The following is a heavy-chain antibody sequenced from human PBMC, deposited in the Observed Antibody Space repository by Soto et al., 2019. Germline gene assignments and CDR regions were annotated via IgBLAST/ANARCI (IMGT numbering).Heavy chain of an antibody. Sequence: WWSLRLSCSASVFTCRSFTMNWLRQAPGKGLEWVSTISSNSAYIYYTDALRGRFTISRDNAKNSLHLQMNSLRAEDTAVYYCTRDASRDSSARGWFDPWGPGTLVTVSS. CDR2: ISSNSAYI. D-gene: IGHD6-13*01. CDR3: TRDASRDSSARGWFDP. CDR1: VFTCRSFT. J-gene: IGHJ5*02. V-gene: IGHV3-21*01.